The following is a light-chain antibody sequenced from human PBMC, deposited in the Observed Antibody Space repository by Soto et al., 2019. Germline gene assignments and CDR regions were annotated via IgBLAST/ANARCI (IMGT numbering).Light chain of an antibody. Sequence: QSALTQPASVSGSPEQSITISCTGTSSDVGGYNYVSWYQQHPGKAPKLMIYDVSNRPSGVSNRFSDSKSGNTASLTISGIQAEDEADYYCSSYTSSNTLLFGGGTKLTVL. CDR3: SSYTSSNTLL. CDR2: DVS. V-gene: IGLV2-14*01. CDR1: SSDVGGYNY. J-gene: IGLJ2*01.